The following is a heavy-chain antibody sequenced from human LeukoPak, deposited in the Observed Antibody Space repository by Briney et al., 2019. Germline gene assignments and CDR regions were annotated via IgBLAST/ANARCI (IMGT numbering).Heavy chain of an antibody. V-gene: IGHV3-30*18. CDR3: AKDQKDGYCSGGSCYTYYYYFYGMDV. J-gene: IGHJ6*02. D-gene: IGHD2-15*01. CDR2: MSYDGSNK. Sequence: GALRLSFAASGFTFRSYGMHWVRQAPGKGLEWVAVMSYDGSNKYYADSVKGRFTISRDNSKNTLYLQMSSLRAEDTAVYYCAKDQKDGYCSGGSCYTYYYYFYGMDVWGQGTTVTVSS. CDR1: GFTFRSYG.